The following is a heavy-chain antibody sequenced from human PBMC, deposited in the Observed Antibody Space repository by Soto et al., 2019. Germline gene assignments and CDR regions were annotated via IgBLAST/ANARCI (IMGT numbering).Heavy chain of an antibody. Sequence: GGSLRLFCAASGFTFSSYSMNWVRQAPGKGLEWVSSISSSSSYIYYADSVKGRFTISRDNAKNSLYLQMNSLRAEDTAVYYCARDLNGSGSYSFDYWGQGTLVTVSS. CDR2: ISSSSSYI. CDR3: ARDLNGSGSYSFDY. D-gene: IGHD3-10*01. J-gene: IGHJ4*02. CDR1: GFTFSSYS. V-gene: IGHV3-21*01.